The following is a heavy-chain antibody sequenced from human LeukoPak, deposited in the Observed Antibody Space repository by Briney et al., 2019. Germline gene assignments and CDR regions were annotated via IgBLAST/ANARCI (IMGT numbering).Heavy chain of an antibody. V-gene: IGHV1-18*01. CDR2: ISAYNGNT. Sequence: ASVKVSCKASGYTFTGYGISWVRQAPGQGLEWMGWISAYNGNTNYAQKLQGRVTMTTDTSTSTAYMELRSLRSDDTAVYYCARDTMVRGVNQYNWFDPWGQGTLVTVSS. CDR3: ARDTMVRGVNQYNWFDP. D-gene: IGHD3-10*01. CDR1: GYTFTGYG. J-gene: IGHJ5*02.